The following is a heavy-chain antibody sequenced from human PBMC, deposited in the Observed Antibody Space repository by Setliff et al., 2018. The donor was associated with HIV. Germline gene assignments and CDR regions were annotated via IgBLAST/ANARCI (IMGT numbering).Heavy chain of an antibody. CDR1: GGSINSRSYY. D-gene: IGHD2-8*02. V-gene: IGHV4-39*01. Sequence: LSLTCTVSGGSINSRSYYWAWIRQPPGEGLEWVASTYFSGTPYYNPSLKNRVTISVDTSKNQFSLKLSSVTAADTAVYYCARRGMWSYETGGNPTATFDYWGQGVLVTVSS. CDR3: ARRGMWSYETGGNPTATFDY. J-gene: IGHJ4*02. CDR2: TYFSGTP.